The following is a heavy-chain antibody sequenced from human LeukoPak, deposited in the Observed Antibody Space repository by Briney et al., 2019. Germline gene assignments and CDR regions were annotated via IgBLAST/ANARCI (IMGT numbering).Heavy chain of an antibody. CDR1: GFTFSSHG. CDR2: ISSSSGYI. Sequence: GGSLRLSCAASGFTFSSHGMNWVRQAPGKGLEWVSSISSSSGYIYYADSVKGRFTISRDNSKNSVYLQMNSLRAEDTAVYYCARGLSRRGLMVVDDAFDIWGQGTMVTVSS. V-gene: IGHV3-21*01. J-gene: IGHJ3*02. D-gene: IGHD3-22*01. CDR3: ARGLSRRGLMVVDDAFDI.